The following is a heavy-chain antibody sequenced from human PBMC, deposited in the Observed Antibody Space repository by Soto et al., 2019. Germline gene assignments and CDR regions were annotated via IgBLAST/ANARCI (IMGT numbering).Heavy chain of an antibody. CDR1: CASLSRGGYF. Sequence: SGTPFPPRTFSCASLSRGGYFWGRIRQHPGKGLEWIGYIYYSGSTYYNPSLKSRVAISVDTSKNQFSLKLSSVTAADTAVYYCARRYGGNFDYWGQGTLVTVSS. V-gene: IGHV4-31*03. CDR3: ARRYGGNFDY. CDR2: IYYSGST. J-gene: IGHJ4*02. D-gene: IGHD1-26*01.